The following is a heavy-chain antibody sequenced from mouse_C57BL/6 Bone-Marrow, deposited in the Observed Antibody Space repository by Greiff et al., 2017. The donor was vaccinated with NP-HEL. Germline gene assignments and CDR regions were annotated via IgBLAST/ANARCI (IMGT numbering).Heavy chain of an antibody. D-gene: IGHD2-1*01. CDR3: ERSGVYYGDGYAMDY. V-gene: IGHV1-42*01. J-gene: IGHJ4*01. CDR2: INPSTGGT. Sequence: VQLQQSGPELVKPGASVKISCKASGYSFTGYYMNWVKQSPEKSLEWIGEINPSTGGTTYNQKFKAKATLTVDKSSSTAYMQLKSLTSEDSAVYYCERSGVYYGDGYAMDYWGQGTSVTVSS. CDR1: GYSFTGYY.